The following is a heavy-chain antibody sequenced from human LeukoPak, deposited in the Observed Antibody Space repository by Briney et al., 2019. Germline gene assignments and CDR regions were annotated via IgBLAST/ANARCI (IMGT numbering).Heavy chain of an antibody. J-gene: IGHJ3*02. CDR3: ARGLQQLVQGAFDI. CDR2: IWYDGSNK. V-gene: IGHV3-33*01. CDR1: GFTFSSYG. D-gene: IGHD6-13*01. Sequence: GGSLRLSCAAPGFTFSSYGMHWVRQAPGKGLEWVAVIWYDGSNKYYADSVKGRFTISRDNSKNTLYLQMNSLRAEDTAVYYCARGLQQLVQGAFDIWGQGTMVTVSS.